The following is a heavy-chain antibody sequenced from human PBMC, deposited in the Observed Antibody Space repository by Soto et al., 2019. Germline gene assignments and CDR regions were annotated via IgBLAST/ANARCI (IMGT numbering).Heavy chain of an antibody. D-gene: IGHD2-15*01. CDR2: ILPDETG. V-gene: IGHV3-23*01. CDR1: GFTFSTYA. CDR3: AKDRLPTPGQRFYFDS. J-gene: IGHJ4*02. Sequence: DVNLLQSGGGSAQPGGSLRLSCATSGFTFSTYAMTWVRQVPGRGLQWVSTILPDETGFYTVSVKGRFTISRDNYRGIVYLQMNDLWVEDAAIYYCAKDRLPTPGQRFYFDSWGQGSLVTVSS.